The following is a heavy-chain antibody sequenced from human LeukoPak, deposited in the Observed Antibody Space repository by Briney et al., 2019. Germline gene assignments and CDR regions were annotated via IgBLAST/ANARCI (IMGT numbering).Heavy chain of an antibody. J-gene: IGHJ4*02. CDR3: ARVAGGTTFDY. CDR2: INTDRSIT. Sequence: GGSLTLSCAPSGFMFTIYWMHWVRHPPGGWRVWVARINTDRSITSYAHCVKGRFTISRDTAKNTLYLQVSSLRAEDTAIYYCARVAGGTTFDYWGQGARVTVSS. CDR1: GFMFTIYW. D-gene: IGHD6-13*01. V-gene: IGHV3-74*01.